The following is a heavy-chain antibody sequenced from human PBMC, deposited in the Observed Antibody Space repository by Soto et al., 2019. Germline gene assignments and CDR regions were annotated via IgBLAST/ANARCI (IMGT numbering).Heavy chain of an antibody. D-gene: IGHD1-1*01. V-gene: IGHV4-39*01. CDR3: AGRSSPARVQIFVGKISNYNWVDP. CDR2: LFPRGNT. Sequence: QLQLQESGPGLVKPSETLSLTCTVSNGSISHSLFSWGWMRQPPGQGLAWIGSLFPRGNTYYNPSLHGRVTIAVDTPKNQFSLKLNSVTVADTAVDFCAGRSSPARVQIFVGKISNYNWVDPRGQGTLVTVSS. J-gene: IGHJ5*02. CDR1: NGSISHSLFS.